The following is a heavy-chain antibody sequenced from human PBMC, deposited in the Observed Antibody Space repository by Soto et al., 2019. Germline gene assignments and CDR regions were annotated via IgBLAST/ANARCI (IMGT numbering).Heavy chain of an antibody. D-gene: IGHD4-4*01. CDR2: IYPGDSDT. CDR3: ARFAGTVTHYYYGMDV. CDR1: GYSFTSYW. Sequence: PGESLKISCKGSGYSFTSYWIGWVRQMPGKGLEWMGIIYPGDSDTRYSPSFQGQVTISADKSISTAYLQWSSLKASDTAMYYCARFAGTVTHYYYGMDVWGQGTTVTVSS. V-gene: IGHV5-51*01. J-gene: IGHJ6*02.